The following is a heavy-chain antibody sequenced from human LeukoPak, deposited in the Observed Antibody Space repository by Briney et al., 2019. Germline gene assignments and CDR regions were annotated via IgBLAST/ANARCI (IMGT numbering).Heavy chain of an antibody. J-gene: IGHJ4*02. V-gene: IGHV4-39*01. CDR1: GGSISSSSYY. CDR3: ARHVDTATDYFDY. Sequence: TSETLSLTCTVSGGSISSSSYYWGWIRQPPGKGLEWIGSIYYSGSSYYNPSLKSRVTISVHTPKNQFSLKLSSVTAADTAVYYCARHVDTATDYFDYWGQGTLVTVSS. D-gene: IGHD5-18*01. CDR2: IYYSGSS.